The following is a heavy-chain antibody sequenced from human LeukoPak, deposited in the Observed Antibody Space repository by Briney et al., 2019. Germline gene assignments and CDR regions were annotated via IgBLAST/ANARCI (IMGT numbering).Heavy chain of an antibody. J-gene: IGHJ3*02. CDR1: GYFISSGYY. Sequence: SETLSLTCAVSGYFISSGYYWGWIRQPPVKGLEWIGYIYYSGSTNYNPSLKSRVTISVDTSKNQFSLKLSSVTAADTAVYYCARLPQYYYDSSDAFDIWGQGTMVTVSS. CDR3: ARLPQYYYDSSDAFDI. D-gene: IGHD3-22*01. CDR2: IYYSGST. V-gene: IGHV4-38-2*01.